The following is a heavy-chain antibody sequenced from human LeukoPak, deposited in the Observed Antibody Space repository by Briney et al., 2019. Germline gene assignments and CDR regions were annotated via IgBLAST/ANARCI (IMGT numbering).Heavy chain of an antibody. Sequence: HPGGSLRLSCSASGFTFSSYAMHWVRQAPGKGLEWVAVISYDGSNKYYADSVKGRFTISRDNSKNTLYLQMNSLRAEDTAVYYCRGGGVDYWGQGTLVTVSS. J-gene: IGHJ4*02. V-gene: IGHV3-30-3*01. D-gene: IGHD1-26*01. CDR2: ISYDGSNK. CDR1: GFTFSSYA. CDR3: RGGGVDY.